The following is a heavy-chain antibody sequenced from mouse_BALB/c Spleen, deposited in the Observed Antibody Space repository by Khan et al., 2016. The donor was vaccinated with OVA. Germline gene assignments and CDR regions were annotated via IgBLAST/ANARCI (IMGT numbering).Heavy chain of an antibody. D-gene: IGHD3-2*02. V-gene: IGHV1-76*01. CDR1: GYIFTSYW. Sequence: VELVESGAELVRHGTSVKLSCKTSGYIFTSYWIHWVKQRSGQGLEWIARIYPGTDNTYYNEKFKDKATLTADKSSSTAYLQLSSLKSEDSAVFFCAREEALYYFDYWGQGTTLTVSS. CDR3: AREEALYYFDY. CDR2: IYPGTDNT. J-gene: IGHJ2*01.